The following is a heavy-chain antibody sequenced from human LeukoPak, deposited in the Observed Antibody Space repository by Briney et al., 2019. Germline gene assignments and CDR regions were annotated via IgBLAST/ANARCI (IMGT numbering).Heavy chain of an antibody. CDR1: GYTFTSYG. J-gene: IGHJ4*02. CDR2: ISAYNGNT. CDR3: ARDRPITMVRGVIMALDY. Sequence: ASVKVSCKASGYTFTSYGISWVRQAPGQGLEWMGWISAYNGNTNYAQKLQGRVTMTTDTSTSTAYMELRSLRSDDTAVYYCARDRPITMVRGVIMALDYWGQGTLVTVSS. V-gene: IGHV1-18*01. D-gene: IGHD3-10*01.